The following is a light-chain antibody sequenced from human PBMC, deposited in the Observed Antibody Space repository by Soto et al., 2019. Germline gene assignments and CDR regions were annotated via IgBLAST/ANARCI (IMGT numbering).Light chain of an antibody. Sequence: DIPLTQSPSFLSASVGDRVTITCRASQGISTYLAWYQQKPGKSPKLLIYAASTLQSGVPSRFGGRGSGTEFTLTISSLQPEEFATFYCQQLDRFPSFTFGPGTKWDIK. J-gene: IGKJ3*01. CDR3: QQLDRFPSFT. CDR1: QGISTY. CDR2: AAS. V-gene: IGKV1-9*01.